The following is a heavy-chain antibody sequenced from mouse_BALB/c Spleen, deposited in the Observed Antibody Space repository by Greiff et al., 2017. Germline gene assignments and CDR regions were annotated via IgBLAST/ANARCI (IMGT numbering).Heavy chain of an antibody. CDR3: ARDYYGSSNGRFAY. CDR2: ISSGGSYT. V-gene: IGHV5-9-4*01. D-gene: IGHD1-1*01. Sequence: EVMLVESGGGLVKPGGSLKLSCAASGFTFSSYAMSWVRQSPEKRLEWVAEISSGGSYTYYPDTVTGRFTISRDNAKNTLYLEMSSLRSEDTAMYYCARDYYGSSNGRFAYWGQGTLVTVSA. J-gene: IGHJ3*01. CDR1: GFTFSSYA.